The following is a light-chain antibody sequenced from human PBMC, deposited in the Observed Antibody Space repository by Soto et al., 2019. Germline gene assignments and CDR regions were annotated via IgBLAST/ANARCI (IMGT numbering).Light chain of an antibody. CDR2: DAS. CDR1: QSVSNL. Sequence: EVVLTQSPATLSLSPGERATLSCRASQSVSNLLAWYQQKPGQSPRLLMYDASNRPAGLPARFSGSGSGTAFTLTISSLEPEDLGVYYCQQRSSWPLTFGGGTKVEIK. CDR3: QQRSSWPLT. J-gene: IGKJ4*01. V-gene: IGKV3-11*01.